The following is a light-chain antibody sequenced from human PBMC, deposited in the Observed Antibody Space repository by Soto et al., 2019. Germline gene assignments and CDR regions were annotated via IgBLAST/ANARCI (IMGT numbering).Light chain of an antibody. J-gene: IGKJ2*01. V-gene: IGKV1-5*03. CDR2: KAT. CDR1: QRIGSW. Sequence: DIQMTQSPSTLSASVGDGVTITCRASQRIGSWLAWYQQKPGKAPKLLIYKATNLQSGVPSRFSGSGSGTDFSLTIISLQPVDSSTYFCQQYNDFQYTFGPGTKLEI. CDR3: QQYNDFQYT.